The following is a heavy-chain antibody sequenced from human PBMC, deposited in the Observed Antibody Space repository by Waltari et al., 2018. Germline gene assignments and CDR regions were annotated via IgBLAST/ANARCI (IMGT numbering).Heavy chain of an antibody. CDR1: GFTFSGDW. J-gene: IGHJ3*01. D-gene: IGHD3-10*01. CDR3: ARRREYSGTYYAFDV. Sequence: EMQLVVSGGGLVQPGGSLRLSCAASGFTFSGDWMHWVRQAPGKGLVLVSRINSVGSTTNYADSVKGRFTISRDNAKNTLYLQMNSLRAEDTAVYFCARRREYSGTYYAFDVWGQGTMVIVSS. V-gene: IGHV3-74*01. CDR2: INSVGSTT.